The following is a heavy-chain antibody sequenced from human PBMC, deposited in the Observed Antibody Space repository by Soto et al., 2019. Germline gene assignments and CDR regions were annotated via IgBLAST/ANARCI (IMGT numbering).Heavy chain of an antibody. V-gene: IGHV3-48*02. J-gene: IGHJ4*02. CDR3: ARGAVGASESPFDY. CDR1: SSYS. Sequence: SSYSMNWVRQAPGKGLEWVSYISSSSSTIYYADSVKGRFTISRDNAKNSLYLQMNSLRDEDTAVYYCARGAVGASESPFDYWGQGTLVTVSS. D-gene: IGHD1-26*01. CDR2: ISSSSSTI.